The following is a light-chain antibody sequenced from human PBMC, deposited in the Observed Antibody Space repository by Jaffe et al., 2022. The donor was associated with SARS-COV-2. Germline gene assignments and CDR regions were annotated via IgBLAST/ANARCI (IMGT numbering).Light chain of an antibody. J-gene: IGKJ2*02. CDR2: KAS. V-gene: IGKV1-5*03. CDR3: QQYQTYPCT. Sequence: DIQMTQSPSTLSASVGDTVTITCRASQSIAVWLAWYQQKPGKAPKLLIYKASTLDSGVPSRFRGSASGTKFTLTVSSLQADDSATYYCQQYQTYPCTFGQGTKLEI. CDR1: QSIAVW.